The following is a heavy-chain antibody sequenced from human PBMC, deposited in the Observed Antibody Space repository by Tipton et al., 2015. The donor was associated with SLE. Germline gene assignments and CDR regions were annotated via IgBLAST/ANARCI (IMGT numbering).Heavy chain of an antibody. D-gene: IGHD5-12*01. V-gene: IGHV4-4*07. J-gene: IGHJ4*02. CDR2: IYLSGNT. CDR3: ARDKTGGYYDFDY. Sequence: TLSLTCTVSGGSIRSDYWSWIRQPAGKGLGWIGRIYLSGNTDYNPSLKSRVTMSVDTSKSQFSLRLSSVTAADTAVYYCARDKTGGYYDFDYWGQGTLVTVSS. CDR1: GGSIRSDY.